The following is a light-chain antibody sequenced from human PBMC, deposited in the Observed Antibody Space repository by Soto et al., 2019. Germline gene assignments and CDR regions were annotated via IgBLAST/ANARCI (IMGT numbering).Light chain of an antibody. CDR2: AAS. V-gene: IGKV1-39*01. J-gene: IGKJ3*01. Sequence: DIQMTQSPSSLSASVGDRVTITCRASQSISSYLNWYQQKPGKPPILLIYAASSLQSGVPSRFSGSGSGADFTLTINSLQPEDFATYYCQQSFSIPITFGPGTKVDIK. CDR3: QQSFSIPIT. CDR1: QSISSY.